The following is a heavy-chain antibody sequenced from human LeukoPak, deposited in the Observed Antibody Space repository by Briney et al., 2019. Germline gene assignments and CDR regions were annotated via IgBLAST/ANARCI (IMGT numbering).Heavy chain of an antibody. V-gene: IGHV4-39*01. CDR2: IYYSGST. CDR3: ARHWNWGFDY. CDR1: GGSISSSTYF. Sequence: SETLSLTCTVSGGSISSSTYFWGWIRQPPGRGLEWIGNIYYSGSTYYNPSLKSRVTISVDTSKNQFSLKVSSVTAADTAVYYCARHWNWGFDYWGQGTLATVSS. J-gene: IGHJ4*02. D-gene: IGHD7-27*01.